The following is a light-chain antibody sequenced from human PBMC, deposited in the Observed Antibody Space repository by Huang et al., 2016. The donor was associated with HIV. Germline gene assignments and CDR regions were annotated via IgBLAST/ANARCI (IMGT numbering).Light chain of an antibody. V-gene: IGKV1-39*01. J-gene: IGKJ2*02. CDR2: GAS. Sequence: DIQMTQSPSSLSASVGDRVIITCRASQSVTKYLNWYQHMPGKAPKRLIYGASTLQGGVSSRFSGSGSGTEFTLSISSLQPEDAATYYCQQSYRPPRTFGQGTSLEI. CDR3: QQSYRPPRT. CDR1: QSVTKY.